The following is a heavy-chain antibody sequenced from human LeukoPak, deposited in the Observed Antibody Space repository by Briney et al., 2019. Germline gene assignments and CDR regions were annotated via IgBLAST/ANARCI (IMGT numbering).Heavy chain of an antibody. CDR2: ISYDGSNK. D-gene: IGHD3-16*01. Sequence: GGSLRLSCAASGFTFSSYAMHWVRQAPGKGLEWVAVISYDGSNKYYADSVKGRFTISRDNSKNTLYLQMNSLRAEDTAVYYCAKALGGYDFDYWGQGILVTVSS. J-gene: IGHJ4*02. CDR3: AKALGGYDFDY. V-gene: IGHV3-30*04. CDR1: GFTFSSYA.